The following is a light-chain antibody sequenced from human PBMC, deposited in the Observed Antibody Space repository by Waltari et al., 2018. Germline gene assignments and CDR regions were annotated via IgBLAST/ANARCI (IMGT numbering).Light chain of an antibody. CDR3: QQYKTYPHT. CDR1: QSISSW. CDR2: GLS. Sequence: DIQMTKSPSTLSASVGYRVPITCRASQSISSWLAWYQQKPGKAPKLLIYGLSSLQSGVPSRFSGSGSGTEFTLTISSLQPDDFAIYYCQQYKTYPHTFGQGTRLEIK. J-gene: IGKJ2*01. V-gene: IGKV1-5*03.